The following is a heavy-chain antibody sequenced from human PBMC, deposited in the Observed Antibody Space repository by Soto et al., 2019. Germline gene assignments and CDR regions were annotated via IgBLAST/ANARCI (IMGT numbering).Heavy chain of an antibody. CDR3: ARGDSSSFDY. CDR2: ILHIFGTA. CDR1: GGTFSSYA. D-gene: IGHD6-6*01. J-gene: IGHJ4*02. Sequence: QVQLVQPGAEVKKPGSSVKVSCKASGGTFSSYAISWVRHAPGKGLEWMGGILHIFGTANYAQKFQGRVTITAGESTSTAYMELSSLRSEDTAVYYCARGDSSSFDYWGQGTLVTVSS. V-gene: IGHV1-69*01.